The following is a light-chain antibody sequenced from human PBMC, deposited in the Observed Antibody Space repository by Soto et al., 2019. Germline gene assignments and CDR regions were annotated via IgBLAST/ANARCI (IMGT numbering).Light chain of an antibody. Sequence: QSALTQPRSVSGSPGQSVTISCTGTSSDVGGYNYVSWYQQHPGKAPKLMIYDVSKRPSGFPDRFSGSKSCNTASLTISGLQAEDEADYYCCSYAGSYTGVFGTGTKVTVL. J-gene: IGLJ1*01. V-gene: IGLV2-11*02. CDR3: CSYAGSYTGV. CDR2: DVS. CDR1: SSDVGGYNY.